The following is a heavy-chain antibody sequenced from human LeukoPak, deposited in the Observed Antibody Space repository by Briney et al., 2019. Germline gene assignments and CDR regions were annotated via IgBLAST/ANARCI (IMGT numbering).Heavy chain of an antibody. CDR1: GYTFTSYD. V-gene: IGHV1-8*01. CDR2: MNPNSGNT. J-gene: IGHJ4*02. Sequence: ASVKVSCKASGYTFTSYDINWVRQATGQGLEWMGWMNPNSGNTGYSQKFQVRVTMTRTTSISTAYMELRSLRSEDTAVYYCARRVPYLDYWGQGTLVTVSS. CDR3: ARRVPYLDY. D-gene: IGHD3-10*01.